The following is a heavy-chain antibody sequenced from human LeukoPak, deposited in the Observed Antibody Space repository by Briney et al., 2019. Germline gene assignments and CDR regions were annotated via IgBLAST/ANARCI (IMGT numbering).Heavy chain of an antibody. Sequence: GGSLRLSCAASGFTFSSYAMSWVRQAPGKGLEWVSAISGSGGSTYYADSVKGRFTTSRDNSKNTLYLQMNSLRAEDTAVYYCARDGPYDSSGWERVDVWGQGTTVTVS. CDR3: ARDGPYDSSGWERVDV. CDR2: ISGSGGST. V-gene: IGHV3-23*01. CDR1: GFTFSSYA. J-gene: IGHJ6*02. D-gene: IGHD3-22*01.